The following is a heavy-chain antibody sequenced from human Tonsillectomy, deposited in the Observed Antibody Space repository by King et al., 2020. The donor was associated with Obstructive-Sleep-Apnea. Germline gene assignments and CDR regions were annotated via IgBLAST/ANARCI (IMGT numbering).Heavy chain of an antibody. D-gene: IGHD5-18*01. Sequence: TLKESGPVLVKPTETLTLTCTVSGFSLSNARMGVSWIRQPPGKALEWLAHIFSNDEKSYRTSLKSRLTISKDTSKSQVVLTMTNMDPVDTATYYCARTPKEGYSYDQHWFDPWGQGTLVTVSS. CDR2: IFSNDEK. J-gene: IGHJ5*02. CDR3: ARTPKEGYSYDQHWFDP. CDR1: GFSLSNARMG. V-gene: IGHV2-26*01.